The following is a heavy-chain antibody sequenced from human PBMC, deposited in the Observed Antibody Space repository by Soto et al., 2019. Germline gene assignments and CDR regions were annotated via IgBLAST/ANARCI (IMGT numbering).Heavy chain of an antibody. Sequence: ASVKVSCKASGYTFTGYYMHWVRQAPGQGLEWMGWINPNSGGTNYAQKFQGWVTMTRDTSISTAYMELSRLRSDDTAVYFCARDPLGGYQDAFDIWGQGTMVTVSS. J-gene: IGHJ3*02. CDR1: GYTFTGYY. V-gene: IGHV1-2*04. D-gene: IGHD3-16*01. CDR3: ARDPLGGYQDAFDI. CDR2: INPNSGGT.